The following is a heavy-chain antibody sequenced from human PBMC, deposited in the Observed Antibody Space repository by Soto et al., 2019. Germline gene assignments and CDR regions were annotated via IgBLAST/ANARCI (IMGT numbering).Heavy chain of an antibody. CDR2: IIPIFGIA. Sequence: GASVKVSCKASGGTFSSHAISWVRQAPGQGLEWMGGIIPIFGIANYAQMLKGRVTITVDESTSTAYMELSSLRSEDTAVYYCARRRVTMVRGVCDYWGQGTLVTVSS. V-gene: IGHV1-69*13. CDR3: ARRRVTMVRGVCDY. J-gene: IGHJ4*02. D-gene: IGHD3-10*01. CDR1: GGTFSSHA.